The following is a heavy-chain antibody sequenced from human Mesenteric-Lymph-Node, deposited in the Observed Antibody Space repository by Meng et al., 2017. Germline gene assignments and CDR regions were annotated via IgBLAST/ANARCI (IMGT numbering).Heavy chain of an antibody. V-gene: IGHV4-39*01. Sequence: LRESGQGLGKTSETLSLTCTVSGGSISSSNYYWDWIRQTPVKGLEWIGAIYHSGSTSYNPSLKSRVTMFVDTSKNQFSLMLTSVTATDTAVYYCARRRGGSGRDCWGQGTLVTVSS. J-gene: IGHJ4*02. D-gene: IGHD3-10*01. CDR3: ARRRGGSGRDC. CDR2: IYHSGST. CDR1: GGSISSSNYY.